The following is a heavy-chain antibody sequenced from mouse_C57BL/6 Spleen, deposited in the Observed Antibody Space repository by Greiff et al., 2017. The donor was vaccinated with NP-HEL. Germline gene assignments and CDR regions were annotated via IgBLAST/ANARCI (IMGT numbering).Heavy chain of an antibody. D-gene: IGHD2-4*01. CDR3: ARNYYDYDPSYWYFDV. CDR2: IHPNSGST. V-gene: IGHV1-64*01. Sequence: VQLQQPGAELVKPGASVKLSCKASGYTFTSYWMHWVKQRPGQGLEWIGMIHPNSGSTNYNEKFKSKATLTVDKSSSTAYMQLSSLTSEDSAVYYCARNYYDYDPSYWYFDVWGTGTTVTVSS. J-gene: IGHJ1*03. CDR1: GYTFTSYW.